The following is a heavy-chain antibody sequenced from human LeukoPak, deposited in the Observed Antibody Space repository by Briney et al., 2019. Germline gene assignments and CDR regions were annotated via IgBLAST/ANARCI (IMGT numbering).Heavy chain of an antibody. CDR1: GFTFSSYA. CDR3: AKGQSYGSGSYNWFDP. CDR2: ISYDGSNK. D-gene: IGHD3-10*01. Sequence: GGSLRLSCAASGFTFSSYAMHWVRQAPGKGLEWVAVISYDGSNKYYADSVKGRFTISRDNSKNTLYLQMNSLRAEDTAVYYCAKGQSYGSGSYNWFDPWGQGTLVTVSS. V-gene: IGHV3-30-3*01. J-gene: IGHJ5*02.